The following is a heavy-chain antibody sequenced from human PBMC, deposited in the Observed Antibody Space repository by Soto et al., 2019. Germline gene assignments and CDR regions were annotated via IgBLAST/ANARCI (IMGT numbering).Heavy chain of an antibody. D-gene: IGHD3-16*01. CDR1: GFTFRSYV. CDR3: ARWGTTGGSDV. Sequence: QVQLLESGGCVGQPGTSLRLSCVGSGFTFRSYVIHWVRQAPGKGLEWVALTSYDGSNKYYDDSVKGRFTISRDNSRNTVDLKMDSLRLEDTALYYCARWGTTGGSDVWGQGTLVSVSS. J-gene: IGHJ4*02. V-gene: IGHV3-30*19. CDR2: TSYDGSNK.